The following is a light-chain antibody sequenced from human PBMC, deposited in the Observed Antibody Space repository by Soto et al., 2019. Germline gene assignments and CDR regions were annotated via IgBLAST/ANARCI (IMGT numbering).Light chain of an antibody. V-gene: IGKV3-15*01. CDR3: QQYNNWPLG. CDR1: QSVNSD. Sequence: EIVMTQSPATLSVSPGERATLSCSASQSVNSDLAWYQQKPGQAPRLLIHDASTRATGIPVRFSGSGSGTEFPLTISSLQSEDFAIDYCQQYNNWPLGFGGGTKVEIK. CDR2: DAS. J-gene: IGKJ4*01.